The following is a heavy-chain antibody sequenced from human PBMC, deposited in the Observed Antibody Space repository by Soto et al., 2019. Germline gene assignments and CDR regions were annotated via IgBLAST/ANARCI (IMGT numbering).Heavy chain of an antibody. V-gene: IGHV3-23*01. CDR2: ISGGGGVST. J-gene: IGHJ5*02. CDR1: EFTFSSYA. CDR3: AKDAISMVRGVNNWFDP. Sequence: GGSLRLSCAASEFTFSSYAMTWVRQAPGKGLEWVSGISGGGGVSTYYADSVKGRFTISRDNSMNTLYLQMNRLRAEDTAVYYCAKDAISMVRGVNNWFDPWGQGTLVTVSS. D-gene: IGHD3-10*01.